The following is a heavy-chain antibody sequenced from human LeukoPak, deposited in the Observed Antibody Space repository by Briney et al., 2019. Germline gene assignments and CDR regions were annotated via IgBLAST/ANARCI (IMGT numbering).Heavy chain of an antibody. D-gene: IGHD3-22*01. Sequence: SETLSLTCAVYGGSFSGYYWSWIRQPPGEGLEWIGEINHSGSTNYNPSLKSRVTISVDTSKNQFSLKLSSVTAADTAVYYCARGHDYYDSSGYYADYWGQGTLVTVSS. V-gene: IGHV4-34*01. CDR1: GGSFSGYY. CDR2: INHSGST. CDR3: ARGHDYYDSSGYYADY. J-gene: IGHJ4*02.